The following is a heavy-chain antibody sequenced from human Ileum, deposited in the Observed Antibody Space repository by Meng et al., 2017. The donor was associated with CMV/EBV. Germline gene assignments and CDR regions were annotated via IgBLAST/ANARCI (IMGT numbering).Heavy chain of an antibody. V-gene: IGHV1-2*02. Sequence: ASVKVSCKASGYTLTNYYIHWMRQAPGQGLEWMGWINPNNNDANYAQKFQARVTMTRDTSINTAYMELGGLRSDDTAMYYCARSPLAVQPSMRLQPPDLWGHGTLVTVSS. J-gene: IGHJ5*02. CDR2: INPNNNDA. CDR1: GYTLTNYY. D-gene: IGHD2/OR15-2a*01. CDR3: ARSPLAVQPSMRLQPPDL.